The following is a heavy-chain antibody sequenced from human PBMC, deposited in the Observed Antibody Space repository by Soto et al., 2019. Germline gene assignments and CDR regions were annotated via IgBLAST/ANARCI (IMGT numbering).Heavy chain of an antibody. J-gene: IGHJ6*02. CDR3: AKEVVVESAGRSHYYYYGLDV. D-gene: IGHD2-2*01. CDR1: GFTFSMYA. Sequence: DVQLLESGGGLVQPGGSLRLSCEASGFTFSMYAMNWVRQAPGKGLEWVSVISGSGGRTYYADSVKGRFTMSRDNSKYTLYLQMTGLRAEDTAVYYCAKEVVVESAGRSHYYYYGLDVWGQGTTVSVSS. CDR2: ISGSGGRT. V-gene: IGHV3-23*01.